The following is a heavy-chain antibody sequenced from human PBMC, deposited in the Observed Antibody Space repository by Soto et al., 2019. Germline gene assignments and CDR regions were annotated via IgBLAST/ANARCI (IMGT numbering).Heavy chain of an antibody. V-gene: IGHV4-59*01. CDR1: GASISSYY. D-gene: IGHD3-22*01. J-gene: IGHJ4*02. CDR2: IYYSGST. CDR3: ARARGGYYDY. Sequence: PSETLSLTCTVSGASISSYYWSWIRQPPGKGLEWIGYIYYSGSTNYNPSLKSRVTISVDTSKNQFSLKLSSMTAADTAVYYCARARGGYYDYWGQGTLVTVSS.